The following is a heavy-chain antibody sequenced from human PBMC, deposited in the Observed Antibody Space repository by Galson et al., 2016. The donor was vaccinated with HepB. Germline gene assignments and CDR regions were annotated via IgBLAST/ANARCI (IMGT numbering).Heavy chain of an antibody. CDR2: INGGNGDT. Sequence: SVKVSCKASGYTFTSYAMHWVRQAPGQRLEWMGWINGGNGDTKYSQKFQGRVTIIRDTSASTAYMELSSLRSEDTAVYYCARDHWESSGWGGEDWFDPWGQGTLVTVSS. V-gene: IGHV1-3*01. D-gene: IGHD6-19*01. J-gene: IGHJ5*02. CDR3: ARDHWESSGWGGEDWFDP. CDR1: GYTFTSYA.